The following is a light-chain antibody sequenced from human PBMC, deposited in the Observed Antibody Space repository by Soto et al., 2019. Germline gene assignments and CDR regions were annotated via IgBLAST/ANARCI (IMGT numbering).Light chain of an antibody. J-gene: IGKJ1*01. V-gene: IGKV1-5*03. CDR2: KAS. Sequence: DIQMTQSPSTLSGSGGDRVTMXXRASQTISSWLAWYQQKPGKAPKXLIYKASTLKSGVPSRFSGSGAGTEFTLTISSLQPDDFATYYCQHYNSYSEAFGQGTKVDIK. CDR1: QTISSW. CDR3: QHYNSYSEA.